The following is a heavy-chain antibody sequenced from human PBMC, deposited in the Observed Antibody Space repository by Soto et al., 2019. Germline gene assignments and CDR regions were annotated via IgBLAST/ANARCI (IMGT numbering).Heavy chain of an antibody. Sequence: QVQLVESGGGVVQPGRSLRLSCAASGFTFSSYGMHWFRQAPGKGLEWVAVISYDGSNKYYADSVKGQFTISRDSSKNTLYLQMTSLRAEHTAVYYCAKGPAILLVPAAMNYYYGMDVWGQGTTVTVSS. V-gene: IGHV3-30*18. CDR3: AKGPAILLVPAAMNYYYGMDV. J-gene: IGHJ6*02. CDR2: ISYDGSNK. D-gene: IGHD2-2*01. CDR1: GFTFSSYG.